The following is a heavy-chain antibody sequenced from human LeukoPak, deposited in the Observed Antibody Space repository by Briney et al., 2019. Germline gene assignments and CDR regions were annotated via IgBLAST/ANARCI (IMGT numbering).Heavy chain of an antibody. V-gene: IGHV3-49*04. Sequence: GGSLRLSCTASGFTFGDYAMSWVRQAPGKGLEWVGFSRSEAFGGTTEYAASVKGRFTISRDESRTIAYLQMNSLKTEDTAVYYCTRDRIKFYYDTSGYYLGYWGQGTLVIVSS. CDR2: SRSEAFGGTT. CDR3: TRDRIKFYYDTSGYYLGY. D-gene: IGHD3-22*01. CDR1: GFTFGDYA. J-gene: IGHJ4*02.